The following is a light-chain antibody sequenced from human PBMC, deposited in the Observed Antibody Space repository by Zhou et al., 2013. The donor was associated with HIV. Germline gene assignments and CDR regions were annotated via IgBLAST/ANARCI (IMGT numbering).Light chain of an antibody. CDR1: QSVSSNY. CDR2: GVS. V-gene: IGKV3-20*01. Sequence: EIVLTQSPGTLSLSPGERATLSCRASQSVSSNYLAWYQQKSGQAPRLLIYGVSSRATGIPDRFSGSGSGTDFTLTISRLDPEDFAVYYCQQYGNSQYTFGQGTKLEIK. CDR3: QQYGNSQYT. J-gene: IGKJ2*01.